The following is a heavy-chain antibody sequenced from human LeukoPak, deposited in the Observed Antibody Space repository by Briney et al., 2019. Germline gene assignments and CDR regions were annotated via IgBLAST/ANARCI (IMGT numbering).Heavy chain of an antibody. Sequence: SETLSLTCTVSGGSISRYYWSWIRQPAGKGLEWIGRIYTTGSTNYNPSLKSRVTMSVDTSKNQFSLHLSSVTAADTAVYYCARARLGFCTGGDCYSVSDAFDIWGHGTMVTVSS. J-gene: IGHJ3*02. D-gene: IGHD2-15*01. CDR2: IYTTGST. V-gene: IGHV4-4*07. CDR3: ARARLGFCTGGDCYSVSDAFDI. CDR1: GGSISRYY.